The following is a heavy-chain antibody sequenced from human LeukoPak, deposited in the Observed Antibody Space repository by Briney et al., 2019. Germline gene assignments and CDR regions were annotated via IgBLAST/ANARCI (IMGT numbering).Heavy chain of an antibody. J-gene: IGHJ4*02. CDR3: ARVVNAHHSSGWETFDY. Sequence: ASVKVSCKASGYTFTSYYKHWVRQAPGQGLEWMGIINPSGGSTSYAQKFQGRVTMTRDTSTSTVYMELSSLRSEDTAVYYCARVVNAHHSSGWETFDYWGQGTLVTVSS. CDR1: GYTFTSYY. V-gene: IGHV1-46*01. D-gene: IGHD6-19*01. CDR2: INPSGGST.